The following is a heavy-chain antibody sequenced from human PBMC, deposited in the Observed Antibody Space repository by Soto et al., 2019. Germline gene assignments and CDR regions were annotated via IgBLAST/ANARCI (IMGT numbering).Heavy chain of an antibody. CDR3: ARGEECSSTSCRTPSGMDV. J-gene: IGHJ6*02. Sequence: PSETLSPTCAVYGASFSSYYWSWISQPPGKGLEWIGEINHSGSTNYNPSLKRRVTISVDTSNNQFSLKLSPVTAADAAVYYCARGEECSSTSCRTPSGMDVWGQGTTVTVSS. CDR1: GASFSSYY. D-gene: IGHD2-2*01. CDR2: INHSGST. V-gene: IGHV4-34*01.